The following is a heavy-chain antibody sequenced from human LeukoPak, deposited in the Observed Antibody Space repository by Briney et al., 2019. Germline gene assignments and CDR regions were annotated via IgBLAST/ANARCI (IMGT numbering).Heavy chain of an antibody. CDR2: IYYSGST. J-gene: IGHJ4*02. CDR1: GGSISSYY. D-gene: IGHD4-23*01. V-gene: IGHV4-59*08. CDR3: ASWGDYGGSFDY. Sequence: PSETLSLTCTVSGGSISSYYWSRIRQPPGKGLEWIGYIYYSGSTNYNPSLKSRGTISVDTSKNQFSLKLSSVTAADTAVYYCASWGDYGGSFDYWGQGTLVTVSS.